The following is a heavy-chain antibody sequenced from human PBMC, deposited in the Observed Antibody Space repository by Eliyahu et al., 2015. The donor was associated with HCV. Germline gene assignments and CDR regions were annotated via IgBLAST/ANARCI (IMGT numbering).Heavy chain of an antibody. J-gene: IGHJ2*01. CDR3: ARRRLILGVMYWYFDL. CDR2: IDRRGSN. V-gene: IGHV4-34*01. CDR1: GGSFXGYY. Sequence: QVQLHQWGAGLLKPSETLSLSCNVXGGSFXGYYWSWIRQSPGXGLEWIGEIDRRGSNNYNPSLKSRVTISVDASKNQVSLEVISVTAADTAVYYCARRRLILGVMYWYFDLWGRGTPVTVSS. D-gene: IGHD3-16*01.